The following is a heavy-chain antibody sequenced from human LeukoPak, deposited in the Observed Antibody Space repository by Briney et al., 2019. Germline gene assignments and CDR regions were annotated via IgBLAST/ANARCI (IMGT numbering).Heavy chain of an antibody. Sequence: PSETLSLTCTVSGSSISSSTYYWAWIRQPPGKGLEWIATIHHSGSTYYKPSLRSGVTISVDTSRNQFSLKLSSVTVADTAVYYCARLGGYYDPPGYWGQGTLVTVSS. CDR3: ARLGGYYDPPGY. D-gene: IGHD3-22*01. CDR1: GSSISSSTYY. J-gene: IGHJ4*02. V-gene: IGHV4-39*01. CDR2: IHHSGST.